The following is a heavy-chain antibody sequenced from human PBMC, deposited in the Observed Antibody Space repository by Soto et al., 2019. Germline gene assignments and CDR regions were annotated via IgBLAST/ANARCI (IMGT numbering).Heavy chain of an antibody. D-gene: IGHD3-10*01. J-gene: IGHJ6*02. CDR3: ARESYGSGSYYLDGMDV. CDR1: GGTFSSYA. CDR2: IIPIFGTA. Sequence: QVQLVQSGAEVKKPGSSVKVSCKASGGTFSSYAISWVRQAPGQGLEWMGGIIPIFGTANYAQKFQGRVTTTADKSTSTAYMELSSLRSEDTAVYYCARESYGSGSYYLDGMDVWGQGTTVTVSS. V-gene: IGHV1-69*06.